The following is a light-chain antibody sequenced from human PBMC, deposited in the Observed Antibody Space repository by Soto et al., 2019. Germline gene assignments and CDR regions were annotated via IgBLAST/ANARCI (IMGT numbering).Light chain of an antibody. Sequence: EVVMTQSPATLSVSPGERATLSCRVSQSVTSNYLAWYQQKPGQAPRLLIYGISSRATGVPDRFSGSGSGTDFTLTISRLEPEDFAVYYCQQYTDWPLTFGQGTKVDIK. CDR3: QQYTDWPLT. V-gene: IGKV3-20*01. CDR2: GIS. J-gene: IGKJ1*01. CDR1: QSVTSNY.